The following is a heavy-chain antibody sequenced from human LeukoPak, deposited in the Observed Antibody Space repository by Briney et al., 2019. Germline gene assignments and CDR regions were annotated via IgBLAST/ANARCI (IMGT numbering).Heavy chain of an antibody. CDR2: IYSGGST. J-gene: IGHJ4*02. Sequence: GGSLRLSCAASGFTVSSNYMSWVRQAPGKGLEWVSVIYSGGSTYYADSVKGRFTISRDNSKNTLYLQMNSLRAEDTAVYYCATPEGANPFSFDYWGQGTLVTVS. V-gene: IGHV3-53*01. CDR1: GFTVSSNY. CDR3: ATPEGANPFSFDY. D-gene: IGHD1-26*01.